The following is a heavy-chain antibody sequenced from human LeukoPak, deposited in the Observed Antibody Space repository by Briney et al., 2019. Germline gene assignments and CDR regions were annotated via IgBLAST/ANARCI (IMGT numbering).Heavy chain of an antibody. V-gene: IGHV3-30-3*01. Sequence: GGSLRLSCAASGFTFSSYAMHWVRQAPGKGLEWVAVISYDGSNKYYADSVKGRFTISRDNSKNTLYLQMNSLRAEDTAVYYCARGAVAGTRYCYYYGMDVWGQGTTVTVSS. D-gene: IGHD6-19*01. CDR1: GFTFSSYA. CDR3: ARGAVAGTRYCYYYGMDV. CDR2: ISYDGSNK. J-gene: IGHJ6*02.